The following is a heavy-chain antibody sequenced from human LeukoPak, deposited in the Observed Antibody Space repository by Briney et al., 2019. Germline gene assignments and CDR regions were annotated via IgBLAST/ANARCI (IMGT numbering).Heavy chain of an antibody. CDR1: GFVFSTYA. D-gene: IGHD2-8*01. V-gene: IGHV3-23*01. J-gene: IGHJ4*02. CDR2: ISSSGDTT. Sequence: PGGSLTLSCAPSGFVFSTYAMGWVRQAPGKGREWVSSISSSGDTTYYADSVKGQFTISRDNSKTTLDLQMSSLRAEDTAMYHCAKVKALDAVASYFDYWGQGTLVTVSS. CDR3: AKVKALDAVASYFDY.